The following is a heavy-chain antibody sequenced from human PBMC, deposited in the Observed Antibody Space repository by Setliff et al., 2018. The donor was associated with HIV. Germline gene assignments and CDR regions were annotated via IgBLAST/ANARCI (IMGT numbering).Heavy chain of an antibody. J-gene: IGHJ3*01. Sequence: GESLKISCKASGYTFNTYWIAWVRQMPGKGLEWMGIIYAGDSETRYNPSFEGQVSVSVDKTVNTAYLQWSSLKASDTAMYYCARIGDTSGYYFYIFDLWGQGTMVTVSS. D-gene: IGHD3-22*01. CDR2: IYAGDSET. V-gene: IGHV5-51*01. CDR1: GYTFNTYW. CDR3: ARIGDTSGYYFYIFDL.